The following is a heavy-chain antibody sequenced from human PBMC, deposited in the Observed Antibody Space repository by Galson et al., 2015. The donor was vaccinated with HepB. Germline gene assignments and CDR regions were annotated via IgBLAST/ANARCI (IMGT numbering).Heavy chain of an antibody. CDR3: ARDLYRSSWFFGY. J-gene: IGHJ4*02. V-gene: IGHV3-30*03. CDR2: ISCDGNNI. CDR1: GFTFSSCG. D-gene: IGHD6-13*01. Sequence: LRLSCAVSGFTFSSCGMHWVRQAPGKGLEWVAVISCDGNNIYYADSVKGRFTISRDISKSTLYLQMNSLRAEDTAVYYCARDLYRSSWFFGYWGQGTLVTVSS.